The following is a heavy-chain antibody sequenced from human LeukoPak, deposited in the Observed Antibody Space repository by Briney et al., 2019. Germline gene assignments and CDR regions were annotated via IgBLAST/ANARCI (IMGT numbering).Heavy chain of an antibody. Sequence: GGSRRLSCAASGFTFSDYYMSWIRQAPGKGLEWVSYISSSSSYTNYADSVKGRFTISRDNAKNSLYLQMNSLRAEDTAVYYCARDRYGDYVYDYWGQGTLVTVSS. CDR3: ARDRYGDYVYDY. CDR2: ISSSSSYT. D-gene: IGHD4-17*01. J-gene: IGHJ4*02. V-gene: IGHV3-11*05. CDR1: GFTFSDYY.